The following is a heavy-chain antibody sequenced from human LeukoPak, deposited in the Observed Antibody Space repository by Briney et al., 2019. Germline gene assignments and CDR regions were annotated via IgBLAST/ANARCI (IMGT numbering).Heavy chain of an antibody. CDR1: GFTFDDYA. J-gene: IGHJ3*02. D-gene: IGHD3-22*01. CDR3: AKDVTRDYYDTTGYYGAFDI. V-gene: IGHV3-9*01. Sequence: GRSLRLSCAASGFTFDDYAMHWVRQAPGKGLEWVSGISWNSDSIGYGDSVKGRFTISRDNAKNSLYLQMNSLRAEDTALYYCAKDVTRDYYDTTGYYGAFDIWGQGTMVTVSS. CDR2: ISWNSDSI.